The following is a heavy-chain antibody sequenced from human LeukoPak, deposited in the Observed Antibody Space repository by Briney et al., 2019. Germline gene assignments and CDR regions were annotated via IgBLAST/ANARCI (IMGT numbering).Heavy chain of an antibody. Sequence: ASVTVSCTASGYTFTGYYMHWVRQAPGQGLEWMGWINPNSGGTNYAQKFQGRVTMTRDTSISTAYMELSRLRSDDTAVYYCARARGYYDSSGYYQRCSGSCRYFDYWGQGTLVTVSS. CDR2: INPNSGGT. V-gene: IGHV1-2*02. J-gene: IGHJ4*02. D-gene: IGHD3-22*01. CDR3: ARARGYYDSSGYYQRCSGSCRYFDY. CDR1: GYTFTGYY.